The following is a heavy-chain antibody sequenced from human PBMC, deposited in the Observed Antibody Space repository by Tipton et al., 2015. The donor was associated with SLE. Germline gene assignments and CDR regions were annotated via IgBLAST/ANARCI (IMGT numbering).Heavy chain of an antibody. V-gene: IGHV3-23*01. CDR2: ISGIGSKT. Sequence: GSLKLSCAASGFYFSDYVINWVRQAPGKGLQWVSGISGIGSKTYYADSVKGRFTISRDNSKNTVYLQMNSLRAEDSAVYYCARAASFGGGDFDWLVPRWGMDVWGQGTTVTVSS. CDR1: GFYFSDYV. CDR3: ARAASFGGGDFDWLVPRWGMDV. J-gene: IGHJ6*02. D-gene: IGHD3-9*01.